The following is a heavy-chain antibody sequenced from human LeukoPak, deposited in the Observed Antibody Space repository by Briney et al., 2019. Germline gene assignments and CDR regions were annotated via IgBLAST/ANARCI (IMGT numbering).Heavy chain of an antibody. V-gene: IGHV3-23*03. CDR3: ARGVEPLAANTLAY. CDR1: GFTFSSYA. CDR2: LYSGGNT. D-gene: IGHD1-14*01. J-gene: IGHJ4*02. Sequence: GGSLRLSCAASGFTFSSYAMTWARQAPGKGLEWVSVLYSGGNTKYADSVQGRFTISRDNSKNTLYLEMNSLSPDDTAVYYCARGVEPLAANTLAYWGQGTLVTVSS.